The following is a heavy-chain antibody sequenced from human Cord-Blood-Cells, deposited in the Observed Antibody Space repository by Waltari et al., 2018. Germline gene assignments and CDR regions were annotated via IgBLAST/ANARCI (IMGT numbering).Heavy chain of an antibody. Sequence: EVQLVESGGGLVPPGGFLSLSCAASGFTFSSYEMNWVRQAPGKGLEWVSYISSSGSTIYYADSVKGRFTISRDNAKNSLYLQMNSLRAEDTAVYYCAREAARPGFDYWGQGTLVTVSS. J-gene: IGHJ4*02. CDR3: AREAARPGFDY. D-gene: IGHD6-6*01. V-gene: IGHV3-48*03. CDR1: GFTFSSYE. CDR2: ISSSGSTI.